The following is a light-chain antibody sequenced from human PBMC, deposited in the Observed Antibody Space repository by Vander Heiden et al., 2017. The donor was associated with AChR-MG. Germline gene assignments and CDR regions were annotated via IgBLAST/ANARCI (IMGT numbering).Light chain of an antibody. CDR1: QDIRKS. Sequence: DIQLTQSPSSLSASVGDRVTITCQASQDIRKSLNWYQQKPGKVPDLLIYDASTLQRGVPSRFSGSGSGTHFTFTISSLQPEDFATYYCQHDANVPVTFGQGTKLEIK. CDR2: DAS. J-gene: IGKJ2*01. V-gene: IGKV1-33*01. CDR3: QHDANVPVT.